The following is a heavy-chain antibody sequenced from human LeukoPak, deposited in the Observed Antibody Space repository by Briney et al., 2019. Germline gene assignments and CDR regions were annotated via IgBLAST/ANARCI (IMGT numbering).Heavy chain of an antibody. V-gene: IGHV4-31*03. CDR3: ARVRVLLWFGDFDY. D-gene: IGHD3-10*01. Sequence: SETLSLTCTVSGGSISSGGYYWSWIRQHPGKGLEGIGYIYYSGSTYYNPSLKSRVTISVDTSKNQFSLKLSSVTAADTAVYYCARVRVLLWFGDFDYWGQGTLVTVSS. J-gene: IGHJ4*02. CDR1: GGSISSGGYY. CDR2: IYYSGST.